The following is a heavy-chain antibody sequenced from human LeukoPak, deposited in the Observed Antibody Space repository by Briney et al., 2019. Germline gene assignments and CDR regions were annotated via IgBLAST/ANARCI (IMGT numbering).Heavy chain of an antibody. CDR2: INLDGSQK. J-gene: IGHJ4*02. CDR1: GFTVFNYW. Sequence: GGSLRLSCAASGFTVFNYWMSWVRQAPGKGLEGVGNINLDGSQKYYVDSLKGRFTISRDNAKNSLYLQMNSLRAEDTAVYYCARDVDYANPRHDYWGQGTLVTVSS. D-gene: IGHD4/OR15-4a*01. V-gene: IGHV3-7*01. CDR3: ARDVDYANPRHDY.